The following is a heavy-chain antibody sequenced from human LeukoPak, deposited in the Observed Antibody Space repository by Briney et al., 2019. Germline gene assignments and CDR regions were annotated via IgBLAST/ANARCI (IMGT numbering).Heavy chain of an antibody. CDR1: GFTFSSYS. D-gene: IGHD3-3*01. CDR2: ISSSSSYI. V-gene: IGHV3-21*01. Sequence: PGGSLRLSCAASGFTFSSYSMNWVRQAPGKGLEWVSSISSSSSYIYYADSVKGRFTISRDNAKNTLNLQMNSLRAEDTAVYYCTRALRFLEVAFDIWGQGTMVTVSS. CDR3: TRALRFLEVAFDI. J-gene: IGHJ3*02.